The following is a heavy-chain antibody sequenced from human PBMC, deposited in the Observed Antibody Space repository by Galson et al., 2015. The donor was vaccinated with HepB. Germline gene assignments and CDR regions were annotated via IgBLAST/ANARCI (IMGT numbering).Heavy chain of an antibody. V-gene: IGHV3-7*03. CDR1: GFPFSAYW. CDR3: AREVMIRTLAHKTPDY. D-gene: IGHD3-16*01. Sequence: SLRLSCAAAGFPFSAYWMSWVRQVPGKGLEWVADVNLDGSEMYYADSVKGRFTISRDNAERSVSLHMYSLRAEDTAVYYCAREVMIRTLAHKTPDYWGQGTLVTVSS. CDR2: VNLDGSEM. J-gene: IGHJ4*02.